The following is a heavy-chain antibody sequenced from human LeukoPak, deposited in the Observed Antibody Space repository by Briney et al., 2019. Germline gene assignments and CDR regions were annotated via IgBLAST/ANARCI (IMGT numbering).Heavy chain of an antibody. CDR1: GYTFTSYG. CDR2: ISAYNGNT. D-gene: IGHD3-22*01. CDR3: ARVRDSVVIDY. Sequence: ASVTVSCTASGYTFTSYGISWVRQAPGQGLEWMGWISAYNGNTNYAQKLQGRVTMTTDTSTSTAYMELRSLRSDDTAVYYCARVRDSVVIDYWGQGTLVTVSS. J-gene: IGHJ4*02. V-gene: IGHV1-18*01.